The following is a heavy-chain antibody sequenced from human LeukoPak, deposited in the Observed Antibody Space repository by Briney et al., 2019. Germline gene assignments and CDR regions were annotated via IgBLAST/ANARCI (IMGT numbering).Heavy chain of an antibody. V-gene: IGHV4-59*01. CDR2: ISYSGST. D-gene: IGHD3-10*01. CDR3: ARGRLGGSGSYYNVLDY. Sequence: SETLSLTCTVSGGSISSYYWSWIRQPPGKGLEWIGYISYSGSTNYNPSLKSRVTISVDTSRNQFSLKLSSVTAADTAVYYCARGRLGGSGSYYNVLDYWGQGTLVNVSS. J-gene: IGHJ4*02. CDR1: GGSISSYY.